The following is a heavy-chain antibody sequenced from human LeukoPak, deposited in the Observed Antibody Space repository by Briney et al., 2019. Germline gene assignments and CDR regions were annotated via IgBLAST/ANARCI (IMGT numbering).Heavy chain of an antibody. J-gene: IGHJ4*02. D-gene: IGHD4-23*01. CDR2: INHSGST. CDR3: AKAVPKAVVTPSFDY. Sequence: SETLSLTCAVYGGSFSGYYWSWIRQPPGKGLEWIGEINHSGSTNYNPSLKSRVTISVDTSKNQFSLKLSSVTAADTAVYYCAKAVPKAVVTPSFDYWGQGTLVTVPS. V-gene: IGHV4-34*01. CDR1: GGSFSGYY.